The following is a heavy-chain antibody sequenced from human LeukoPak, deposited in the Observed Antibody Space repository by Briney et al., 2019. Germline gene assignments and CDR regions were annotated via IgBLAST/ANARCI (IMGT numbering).Heavy chain of an antibody. CDR3: ARDGNYYDSSGYYSYFDY. Sequence: GGSLRLFCAASGFTFSSYWMHWVRQAPGKGLVWVSRINSDGSSTSYADSVKGRFTISRDNAKNTLYLQMNSLRAEDTAVYYCARDGNYYDSSGYYSYFDYWGQGTLVTVSS. V-gene: IGHV3-74*01. CDR2: INSDGSST. CDR1: GFTFSSYW. J-gene: IGHJ4*02. D-gene: IGHD3-22*01.